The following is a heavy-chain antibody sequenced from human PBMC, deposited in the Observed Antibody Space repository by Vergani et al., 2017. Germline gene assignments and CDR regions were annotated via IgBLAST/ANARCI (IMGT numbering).Heavy chain of an antibody. D-gene: IGHD4-11*01. CDR2: IYYSGST. Sequence: QVQLQESGPGLVKPSETLSLTCTVSGGSISSYYWSWIRQPPGKGLEWIGYIYYSGSTNYNPSLKSRVTISVDTSKNQFSLKLSSVTAADTAVYYCARVRTTYYYGMDVWGQGTTVTVS. CDR3: ARVRTTYYYGMDV. CDR1: GGSISSYY. J-gene: IGHJ6*02. V-gene: IGHV4-59*01.